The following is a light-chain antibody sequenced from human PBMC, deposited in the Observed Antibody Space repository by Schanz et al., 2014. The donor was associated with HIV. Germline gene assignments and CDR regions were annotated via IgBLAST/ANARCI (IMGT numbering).Light chain of an antibody. CDR1: QSVKSNF. V-gene: IGKV3-20*01. J-gene: IGKJ3*01. CDR2: GAS. CDR3: QQYGSS. Sequence: EIVLTQSPGTLSLSPGERGTLSCRASQSVKSNFIGWYQEKKGQAPRLLILGASNRAPGIPDRFSGCVSGTDFTLTISRLEPEDFAVYYCQQYGSSFGPGTKVEIK.